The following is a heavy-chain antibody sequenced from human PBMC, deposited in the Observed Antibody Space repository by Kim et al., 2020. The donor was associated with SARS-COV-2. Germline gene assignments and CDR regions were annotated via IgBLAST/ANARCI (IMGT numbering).Heavy chain of an antibody. V-gene: IGHV4-39*07. J-gene: IGHJ3*01. CDR2: IFYGGKT. D-gene: IGHD1-26*01. Sequence: SETLSLTCTVSGRSIATSSYYWGWVRQPPGKGLEWLGSIFYGGKTLYNPALRSRVTISVDTSKNQFSLKLNSVTAADTALFFCARTSGTYHDDAFDVWGQGTMVTVSS. CDR3: ARTSGTYHDDAFDV. CDR1: GRSIATSSYY.